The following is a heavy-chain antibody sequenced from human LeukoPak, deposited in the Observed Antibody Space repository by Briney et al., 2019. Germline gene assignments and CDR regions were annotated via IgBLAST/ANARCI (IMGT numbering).Heavy chain of an antibody. J-gene: IGHJ6*03. CDR2: LLYDGNTK. Sequence: GGSLRLSCAASGFSLSNYGMHWVRQAPGKGLEWVAALLYDGNTKHYADSVKGRFTISRGISKNTFYLQMNSLTAADTAVYYCARDHRPEIQYYYMDVWGKGTTVAVSS. D-gene: IGHD1-14*01. CDR1: GFSLSNYG. CDR3: ARDHRPEIQYYYMDV. V-gene: IGHV3-33*01.